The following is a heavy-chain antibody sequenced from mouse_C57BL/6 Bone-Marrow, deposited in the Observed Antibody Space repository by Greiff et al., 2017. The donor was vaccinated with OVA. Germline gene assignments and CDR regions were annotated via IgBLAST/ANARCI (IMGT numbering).Heavy chain of an antibody. D-gene: IGHD3-2*02. Sequence: QVQLQQSGAELVRPGTSVKVSCKASGYAFTNSLIEWVKQRPGQGLEWIGVINPGSGGTNYNEKFKGKATLTADKSSSTAYMQLSSLTSEDSAVYFCAREEDSSGPWFAYWGQGTLVTVSA. CDR2: INPGSGGT. CDR3: AREEDSSGPWFAY. CDR1: GYAFTNSL. J-gene: IGHJ3*01. V-gene: IGHV1-54*01.